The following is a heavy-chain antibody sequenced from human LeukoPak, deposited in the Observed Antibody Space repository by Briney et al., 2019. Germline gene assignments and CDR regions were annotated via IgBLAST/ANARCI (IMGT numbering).Heavy chain of an antibody. D-gene: IGHD2-2*02. Sequence: GSSVKVSFKAPGGTFSNYGFSWVRPAPEQGLEWMGGIVPVFGTVSYAQKFQDRVTITADDFTTTAYMELSSLRSEDTAVYYCARWAGTCTIASCYTPLDYWGQGTLVTVST. CDR2: IVPVFGTV. V-gene: IGHV1-69*01. CDR3: ARWAGTCTIASCYTPLDY. CDR1: GGTFSNYG. J-gene: IGHJ4*02.